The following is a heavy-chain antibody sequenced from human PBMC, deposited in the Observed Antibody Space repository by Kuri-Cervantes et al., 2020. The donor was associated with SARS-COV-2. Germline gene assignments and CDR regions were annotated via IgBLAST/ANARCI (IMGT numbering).Heavy chain of an antibody. J-gene: IGHJ4*02. CDR3: ARVASDCSSTSCSDY. D-gene: IGHD2-2*01. CDR1: GGTFSSYA. Sequence: SVKVSCKASGGTFSSYAISWVRQAPGQGLEWMGGIIPIFGTADYAQKFQGRVTITTDESTSTAYMELSSLRSEDTAVYYCARVASDCSSTSCSDYWGQGTLVTVSS. V-gene: IGHV1-69*05. CDR2: IIPIFGTA.